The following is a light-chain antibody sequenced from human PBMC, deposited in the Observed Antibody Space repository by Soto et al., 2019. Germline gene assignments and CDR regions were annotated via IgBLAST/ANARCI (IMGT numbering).Light chain of an antibody. CDR1: QSVSSN. V-gene: IGKV3-15*01. CDR3: QQYNNWPFT. Sequence: EIVMTQSPATLSVSPGERATLSCRASQSVSSNLAWYQQKPGQAPRLLIYGASTRATGIPARFSGSGSGTEVTLTSSSLQSEDFAGYYWQQYNNWPFTFGPGTKVDIK. CDR2: GAS. J-gene: IGKJ3*01.